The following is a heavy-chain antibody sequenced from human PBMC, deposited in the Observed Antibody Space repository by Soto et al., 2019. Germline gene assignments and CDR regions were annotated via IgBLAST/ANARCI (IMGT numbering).Heavy chain of an antibody. CDR2: IDLSGTTT. J-gene: IGHJ4*02. D-gene: IGHD2-15*01. Sequence: PGGSLILSCTASGLTFSYYSMSWVRQTPGKGLEWVSFIDLSGTTTYYRDSVKGRFTIFKDKSMNTVYLQMNSLTVEDAAVYYCTKDRVPDGIYSFDYWGQGALVTVSS. V-gene: IGHV3-23*03. CDR3: TKDRVPDGIYSFDY. CDR1: GLTFSYYS.